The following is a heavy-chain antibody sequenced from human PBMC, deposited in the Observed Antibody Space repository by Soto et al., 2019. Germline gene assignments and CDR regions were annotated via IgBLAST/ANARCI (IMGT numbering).Heavy chain of an antibody. CDR3: ARANSSTWYKLEYKWFDP. D-gene: IGHD6-13*01. J-gene: IGHJ5*02. CDR1: GGSFSGYQ. CDR2: INHSGTT. V-gene: IGHV4-34*01. Sequence: SETLSLTCGVYGGSFSGYQWNWIRQSPGQGLEWIGEINHSGTTKYNPSLKGRVNMSLDTSKNQVSLHLKSVTAADTAVYYCARANSSTWYKLEYKWFDPWGQGTQVTVSS.